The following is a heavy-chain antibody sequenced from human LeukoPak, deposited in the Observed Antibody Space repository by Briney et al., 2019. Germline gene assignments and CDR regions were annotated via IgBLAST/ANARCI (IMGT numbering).Heavy chain of an antibody. Sequence: GGSLRLSCAASGFTFSSYTMNWVRQAPGKGLEWVSSISGSSTYIYYADSVKGRFTISRDNAKNSLYLQMNSLRAEDTAVYYCARDTKYSSGWYVLDYWGQGTWSPSPQ. D-gene: IGHD6-19*01. V-gene: IGHV3-21*01. CDR3: ARDTKYSSGWYVLDY. J-gene: IGHJ4*02. CDR2: ISGSSTYI. CDR1: GFTFSSYT.